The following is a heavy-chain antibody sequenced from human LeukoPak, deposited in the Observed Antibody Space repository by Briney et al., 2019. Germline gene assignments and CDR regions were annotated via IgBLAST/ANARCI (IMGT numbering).Heavy chain of an antibody. CDR3: AKERQQLALWVYMDV. Sequence: AGSLSLSCAASGFTISSYALSWVRQAPGKGLEWVSAITNSGGGTYYADPVKGRFTISRDESKNTLYLQMDSLRAEDTAVYYCAKERQQLALWVYMDVWGKGTTVTVPS. CDR1: GFTISSYA. V-gene: IGHV3-23*01. CDR2: ITNSGGGT. D-gene: IGHD6-13*01. J-gene: IGHJ6*03.